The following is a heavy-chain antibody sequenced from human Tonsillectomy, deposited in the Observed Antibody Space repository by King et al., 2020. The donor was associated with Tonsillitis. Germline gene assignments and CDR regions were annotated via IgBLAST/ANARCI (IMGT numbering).Heavy chain of an antibody. D-gene: IGHD2-2*01. J-gene: IGHJ4*02. CDR1: GYSFTSYW. Sequence: VQLVXSGAEVKKPGESLXISCKXSGYSFTSYWIGWVRQMPGXGLEWMGVXYPGDSDTRYSPXXQGXVTXXDAKSIRTSYLQWSXLTASDTAMYYCAXLXRXXVVXPXXLWTXXXWEYXFDYXGQGXLXTVSS. CDR2: XYPGDSDT. CDR3: AXLXRXXVVXPXXLWTXXXWEYXFDY. V-gene: IGHV5-51*01.